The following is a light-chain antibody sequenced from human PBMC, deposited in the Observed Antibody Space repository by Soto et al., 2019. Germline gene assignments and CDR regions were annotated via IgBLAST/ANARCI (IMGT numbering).Light chain of an antibody. Sequence: EIVLTQSPGTLSLSPGERATLSCRASQSVAKNYLAWYQQKPGQAPRLLIHGASSRATGIPDRFSGSGSGTDFTLTISRLEPEDFALFYCQQYANAPLTFGGGTKVEIK. CDR2: GAS. J-gene: IGKJ4*01. V-gene: IGKV3-20*01. CDR1: QSVAKNY. CDR3: QQYANAPLT.